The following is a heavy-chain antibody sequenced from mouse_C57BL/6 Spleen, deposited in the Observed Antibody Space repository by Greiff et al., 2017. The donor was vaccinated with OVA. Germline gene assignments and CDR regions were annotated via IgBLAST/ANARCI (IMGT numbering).Heavy chain of an antibody. CDR2: IYPGDGDT. D-gene: IGHD2-3*01. Sequence: QVQLQQSGPELVKPGASVKISCKASGYAFSSSWMNWVKQRPGKGLEWIGRIYPGDGDTNYNGKFKGKATLTADKSSSTAYMQLSSLTSEDSAVYVCARDGALYARDYWGQGTSVTVSS. CDR1: GYAFSSSW. CDR3: ARDGALYARDY. J-gene: IGHJ4*01. V-gene: IGHV1-82*01.